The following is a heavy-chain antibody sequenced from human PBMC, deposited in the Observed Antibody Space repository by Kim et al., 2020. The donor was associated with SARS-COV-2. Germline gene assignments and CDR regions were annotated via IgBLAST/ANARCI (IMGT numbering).Heavy chain of an antibody. Sequence: TTAYADSVKGRFTVSRDNAKNTLYLQMNSLRAEDTAVYFCERSPSGPEGYWGQGTLVTVSS. J-gene: IGHJ4*02. CDR2: TT. CDR3: ERSPSGPEGY. V-gene: IGHV3-74*01.